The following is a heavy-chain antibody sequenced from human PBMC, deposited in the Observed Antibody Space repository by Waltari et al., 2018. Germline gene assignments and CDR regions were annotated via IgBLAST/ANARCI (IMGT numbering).Heavy chain of an antibody. CDR3: ARGGGPRTVVALPFDH. J-gene: IGHJ4*02. Sequence: QVQLVQSGDEVKIPGASVKVSCKASGYTFSNFGINWVRQAPGQGLEWMGWISGYSGDANYVQSLQGRVTMTTDTSTSTAYLELRRLRSDDTAVYYCARGGGPRTVVALPFDHWGQGTLVTVSS. D-gene: IGHD3-22*01. CDR2: ISGYSGDA. CDR1: GYTFSNFG. V-gene: IGHV1-18*01.